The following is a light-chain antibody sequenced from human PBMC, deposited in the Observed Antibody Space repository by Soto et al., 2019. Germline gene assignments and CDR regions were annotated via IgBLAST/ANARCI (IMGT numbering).Light chain of an antibody. V-gene: IGKV3-15*01. CDR2: GAA. Sequence: EIVMTQSPATLSVSPGARVTLSCRASQTISTNLAWYQHKPGQPPSLLIYGAATRATGVPARFSGSGSGTQFTLTITSLQSEDFAVYYCQQYNSWTWTFGQGTKVEIK. J-gene: IGKJ1*01. CDR1: QTISTN. CDR3: QQYNSWTWT.